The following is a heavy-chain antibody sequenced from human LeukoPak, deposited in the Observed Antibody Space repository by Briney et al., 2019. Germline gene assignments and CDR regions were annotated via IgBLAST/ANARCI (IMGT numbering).Heavy chain of an antibody. D-gene: IGHD5-18*01. Sequence: QSGGSLRLSCAASEFSVGSNYMTWVRQAPGEGLEWVSLIYSGGSTYYADSVKGRFTISRDNSKNTLYLQMNSLRAEDTAVYYCAREGDTYGYGHGQNDYWGQGTLITVSS. J-gene: IGHJ4*02. CDR1: EFSVGSNY. CDR3: AREGDTYGYGHGQNDY. V-gene: IGHV3-66*01. CDR2: IYSGGST.